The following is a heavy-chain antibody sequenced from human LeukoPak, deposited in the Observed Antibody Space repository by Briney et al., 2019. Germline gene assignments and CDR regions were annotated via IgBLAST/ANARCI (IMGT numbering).Heavy chain of an antibody. Sequence: GGSLRLSCAASGFTFSSYAMHWVRQAPGKGLEWVAVISYDGSNKYYADSVKGRFTISRDNSKNTLYLQMNSLRAEDTAVYYCARDRGEAAAGILDYWGQGTLVTVSS. D-gene: IGHD6-13*01. CDR1: GFTFSSYA. CDR3: ARDRGEAAAGILDY. V-gene: IGHV3-30-3*01. CDR2: ISYDGSNK. J-gene: IGHJ4*02.